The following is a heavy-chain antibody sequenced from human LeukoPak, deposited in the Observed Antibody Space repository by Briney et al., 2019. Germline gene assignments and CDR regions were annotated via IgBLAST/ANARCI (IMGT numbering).Heavy chain of an antibody. D-gene: IGHD1-26*01. Sequence: GGSLRLSCAASGFTFSSYTMNWVRQAPGKGLEWVAAISSSSRDIFYADSVKGRFSISRDNTQNSLSLQMSSLKAEDTAVYYCVREAAATLFDYWGQGTLVTVSA. CDR2: ISSSSRDI. CDR3: VREAAATLFDY. CDR1: GFTFSSYT. V-gene: IGHV3-21*01. J-gene: IGHJ4*02.